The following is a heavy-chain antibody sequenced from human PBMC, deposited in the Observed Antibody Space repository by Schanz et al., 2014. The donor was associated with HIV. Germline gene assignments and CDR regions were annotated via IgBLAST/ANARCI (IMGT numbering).Heavy chain of an antibody. CDR1: GFTFDDYA. J-gene: IGHJ6*02. Sequence: EVQLVESGGGLVQPGMSLRLSCAASGFTFDDYAMHWVRQVPGKGLEWVSGISWNSDYIGYVDSVKGRFTISRDNAENSLYLQMNSLRAEDTALYYCAKDRIPGTAPPNYGLDVWGQGTTVTVSS. CDR2: ISWNSDYI. V-gene: IGHV3-9*01. D-gene: IGHD1-1*01. CDR3: AKDRIPGTAPPNYGLDV.